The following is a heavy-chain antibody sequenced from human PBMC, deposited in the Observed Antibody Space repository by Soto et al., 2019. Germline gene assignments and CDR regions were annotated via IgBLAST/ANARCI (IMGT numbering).Heavy chain of an antibody. D-gene: IGHD6-13*01. J-gene: IGHJ4*02. CDR3: ARDRVAAASNDY. V-gene: IGHV3-7*03. CDR1: GFTFSSYW. Sequence: EVQLVESGGGLVQPGGSLRLSCAASGFTFSSYWMSWVRQAPGKWLEWVANIKQDGSEKYYVDSVKGRSTISRDNAKNALYMQMNSRRAEDTAVYYCARDRVAAASNDYWGQGTLVTVSS. CDR2: IKQDGSEK.